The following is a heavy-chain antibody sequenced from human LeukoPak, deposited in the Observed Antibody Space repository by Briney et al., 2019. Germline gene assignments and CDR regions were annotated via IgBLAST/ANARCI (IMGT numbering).Heavy chain of an antibody. V-gene: IGHV1-8*02. CDR3: ARGRWFDP. J-gene: IGHJ5*02. Sequence: ASVKVSCKASGGTFSSYAISWVRQATGQGLEWMGWMNPNSGNTGYAQKFQGRVTMTRNASISTAYMELSSLRSEDTAVYYCARGRWFDPWGQGTLVTVSS. CDR2: MNPNSGNT. CDR1: GGTFSSYA.